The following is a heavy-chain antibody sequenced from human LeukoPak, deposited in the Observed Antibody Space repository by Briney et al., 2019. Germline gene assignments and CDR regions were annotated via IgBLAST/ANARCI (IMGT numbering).Heavy chain of an antibody. Sequence: GGSLRLSCAASGFTFSSHSMNWVRQAPGKGLEWVSYISSGSTIIHYADSVKGRFTISRDDAKNSLYLQMNSLRAEDTAVYYCARDQIIVATILDYYYGMDVWGQGTTVTVSS. CDR1: GFTFSSHS. J-gene: IGHJ6*02. D-gene: IGHD5-12*01. CDR3: ARDQIIVATILDYYYGMDV. CDR2: ISSGSTII. V-gene: IGHV3-48*01.